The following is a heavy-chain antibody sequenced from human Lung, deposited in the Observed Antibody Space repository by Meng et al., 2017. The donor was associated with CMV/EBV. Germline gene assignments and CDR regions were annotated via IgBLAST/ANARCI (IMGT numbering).Heavy chain of an antibody. CDR1: GFTFGDYT. D-gene: IGHD4-17*01. CDR3: TRDKTIVTSWMSTNYYGREV. Sequence: GESLKISCTASGFTFGDYTLSWVRQAPGKGLEWVGFIRSKAFGGATEYGASVKVRFTISRDDSKGIAYLQMNSLKTEDTAVYYCTRDKTIVTSWMSTNYYGREVWGQGNXVHVAS. J-gene: IGHJ6*02. CDR2: IRSKAFGGAT. V-gene: IGHV3-49*04.